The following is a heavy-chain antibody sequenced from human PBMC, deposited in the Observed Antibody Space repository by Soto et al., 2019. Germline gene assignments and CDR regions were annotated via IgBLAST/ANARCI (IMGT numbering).Heavy chain of an antibody. CDR1: GFSLSTSGMC. J-gene: IGHJ4*02. D-gene: IGHD6-13*01. Sequence: SGPTLVNPTQTLTLTCTFSGFSLSTSGMCVSWIRQPPGKALEWLALIDWDDDKYYSTSLKTRLTISKDTSKNQVVLTMTNMEPVDTATYYCARIDTRGAADGSVYFDYWGQGTLVTVSS. V-gene: IGHV2-70*01. CDR2: IDWDDDK. CDR3: ARIDTRGAADGSVYFDY.